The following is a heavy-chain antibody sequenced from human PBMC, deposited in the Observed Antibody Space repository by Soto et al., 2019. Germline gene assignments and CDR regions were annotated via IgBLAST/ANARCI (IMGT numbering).Heavy chain of an antibody. Sequence: ASVKGSCKASGYTFTSYAMHWVRHAPGQRLEWMGWINAGNGNTKYSQKFQGRVTITRDTSASTAYMELSSLRSEDTAVYYCATIALVVIRARDLTPVVWGQGTSVTVSS. CDR2: INAGNGNT. D-gene: IGHD3-22*01. J-gene: IGHJ6*02. V-gene: IGHV1-3*01. CDR3: ATIALVVIRARDLTPVV. CDR1: GYTFTSYA.